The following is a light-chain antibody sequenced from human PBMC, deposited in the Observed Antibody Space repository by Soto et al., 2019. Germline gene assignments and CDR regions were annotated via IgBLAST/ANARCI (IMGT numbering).Light chain of an antibody. CDR1: HSVSSR. Sequence: EIVMTQSPATLSVSPGERATLSCRASHSVSSRLAWYQQKPGQAPRLLIYGASTRATGLPARFSGSGSGTELTLTISSLQSEDFAVYYCQHYTNWPLTFGGGTKVAIK. J-gene: IGKJ4*01. V-gene: IGKV3-15*01. CDR3: QHYTNWPLT. CDR2: GAS.